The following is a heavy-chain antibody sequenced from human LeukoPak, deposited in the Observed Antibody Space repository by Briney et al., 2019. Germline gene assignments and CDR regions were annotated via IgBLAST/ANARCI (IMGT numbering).Heavy chain of an antibody. D-gene: IGHD2-15*01. Sequence: SETLSLTCAVYGGSFSGYYWSWIRQPPGKGLEWIGEINHSGSTNYNPSLKSRVTISVDTSKNQFSLKLSSVTAADTAVYYCARAAPPYCSGGSCYSYWGQGTLVTVSS. CDR3: ARAAPPYCSGGSCYSY. CDR2: INHSGST. CDR1: GGSFSGYY. V-gene: IGHV4-34*01. J-gene: IGHJ4*02.